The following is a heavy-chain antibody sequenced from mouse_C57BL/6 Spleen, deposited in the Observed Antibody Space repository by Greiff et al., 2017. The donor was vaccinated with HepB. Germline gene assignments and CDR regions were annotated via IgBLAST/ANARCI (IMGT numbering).Heavy chain of an antibody. V-gene: IGHV5-6*01. CDR2: ISSGGSYT. Sequence: EVQLVESGGDLVKPGGSLKLSCAASGFTFSSYGMSWVRQTPDKRLEWVATISSGGSYTYYPDSVKGRFTISRDNAKNTLYLQMSSLKSEDTAMYYGAIHTYYDLDGALDYWGQGTSVTVSS. D-gene: IGHD2-4*01. CDR1: GFTFSSYG. J-gene: IGHJ4*01. CDR3: AIHTYYDLDGALDY.